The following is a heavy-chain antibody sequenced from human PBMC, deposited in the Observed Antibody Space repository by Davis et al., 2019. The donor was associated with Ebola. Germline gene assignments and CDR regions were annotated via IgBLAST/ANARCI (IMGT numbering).Heavy chain of an antibody. CDR1: GGSFSGYY. Sequence: SETLSLTCAVYGGSFSGYYWSWIRQPPGKGLEWIGEINHSGSTNYNPSLKSRVTMSVDTSKNQFSLKLSSVTAADTAVYYCARDGPIAVAGKSEFDYWGQGTLVTVSS. CDR3: ARDGPIAVAGKSEFDY. CDR2: INHSGST. J-gene: IGHJ4*02. D-gene: IGHD6-19*01. V-gene: IGHV4-34*01.